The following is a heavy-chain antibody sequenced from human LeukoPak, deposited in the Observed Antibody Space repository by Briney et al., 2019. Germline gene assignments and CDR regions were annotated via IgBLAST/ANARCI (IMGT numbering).Heavy chain of an antibody. CDR1: GFTFSAST. V-gene: IGHV3-64*02. Sequence: GGSLRLSCAASGFTFSASTMHCGRQAPGKGVEYLSSISGDGGTTYYIDSVRGRFIISRDNSQNTLYLQMDSLRSADMAVYYCARSRGLLNSLAYWGQGTLVTISS. D-gene: IGHD4-17*01. CDR2: ISGDGGTT. CDR3: ARSRGLLNSLAY. J-gene: IGHJ4*02.